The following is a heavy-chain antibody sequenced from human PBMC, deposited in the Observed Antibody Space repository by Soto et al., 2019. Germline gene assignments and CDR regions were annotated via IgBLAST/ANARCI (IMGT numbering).Heavy chain of an antibody. CDR1: GFTFRSYG. V-gene: IGHV3-33*01. J-gene: IGHJ6*02. CDR3: GREVGGGLWPIYGMDV. CDR2: IWYDGTNK. Sequence: QGQLVESGGGVVQPGRSLRLSCAASGFTFRSYGMHWVRQAPGKGLEWVAVIWYDGTNKYYADSVKGRFTISRDNSKNTLKLQRHILRDEGTGVYFCGREVGGGLWPIYGMDVWGQGTTVTVSS. D-gene: IGHD1-26*01.